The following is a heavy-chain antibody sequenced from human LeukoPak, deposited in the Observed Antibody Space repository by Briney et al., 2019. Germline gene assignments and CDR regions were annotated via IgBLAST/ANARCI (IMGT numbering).Heavy chain of an antibody. CDR2: IYPGHSRT. Sequence: GESLKISCKGVGYSFTSYWIGWVRQMPGKGMEWMGVIYPGHSRTRYNPSFQGQVTISVDKSISTAYLQWVSLKASDTAMYYCACREFTSTWSYPWGQGTLVTVSS. CDR1: GYSFTSYW. D-gene: IGHD3-10*01. J-gene: IGHJ5*02. CDR3: ACREFTSTWSYP. V-gene: IGHV5-51*01.